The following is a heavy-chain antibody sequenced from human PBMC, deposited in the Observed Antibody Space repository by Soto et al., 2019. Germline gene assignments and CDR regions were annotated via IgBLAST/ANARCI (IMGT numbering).Heavy chain of an antibody. CDR3: ARDAVSVAPGGDYNDYGDV. D-gene: IGHD6-25*01. J-gene: IGHJ6*03. V-gene: IGHV3-33*01. CDR1: GFTFSDYG. CDR2: IWFDGVKK. Sequence: QVQLVESGGGVVKPGKSLRLSCSASGFTFSDYGFHWVRQAPGRGLEWVAFIWFDGVKKNYADSVKGRFSISRDISENTLYLHMNSMIAEDTAVDYCARDAVSVAPGGDYNDYGDVWGTGTAATVSS.